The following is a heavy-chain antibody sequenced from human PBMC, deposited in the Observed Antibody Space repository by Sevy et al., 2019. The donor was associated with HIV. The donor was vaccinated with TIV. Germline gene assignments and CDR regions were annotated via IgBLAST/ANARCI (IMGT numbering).Heavy chain of an antibody. Sequence: GGSLRLSCAASGFTFDDFAMHWVRQVPGKGLEWVSGLNWDSGSVAYADSVKGRFTISRDNAKNALFLQMNSLRAEDKALSYCATDIGATGIEVVDNWGQGILVTVSS. D-gene: IGHD2-15*01. V-gene: IGHV3-9*01. CDR3: ATDIGATGIEVVDN. CDR1: GFTFDDFA. J-gene: IGHJ4*02. CDR2: LNWDSGSV.